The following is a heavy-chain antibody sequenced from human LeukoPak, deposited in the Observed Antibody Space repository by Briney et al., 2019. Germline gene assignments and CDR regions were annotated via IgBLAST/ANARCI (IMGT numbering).Heavy chain of an antibody. CDR1: GFTFSSYW. CDR2: IKPGGSEK. D-gene: IGHD3-22*01. Sequence: GGSLRLSCAASGFTFSSYWMTWVRQGPGKGLEWVANIKPGGSEKYYVDSVKGRFTISRDNAKNSLYLQMNSLRAEDTALYYCAKYSSGYLDAFDIWGQGTMVTVSS. J-gene: IGHJ3*02. V-gene: IGHV3-7*03. CDR3: AKYSSGYLDAFDI.